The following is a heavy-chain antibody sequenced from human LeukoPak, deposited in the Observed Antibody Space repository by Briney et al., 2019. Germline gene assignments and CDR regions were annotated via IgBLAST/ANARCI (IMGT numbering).Heavy chain of an antibody. J-gene: IGHJ4*02. D-gene: IGHD1-26*01. V-gene: IGHV3-30*02. CDR3: AKSAVGATLGDY. Sequence: PGGSLTLSCAASGFTFSSYGRHWVRQAPGKGLEWVAFIRYDGTNKYYADSVKGRFTISRDNSRDTLYLQMISLRAEDTAVYYCAKSAVGATLGDYWGQGTPVTVSS. CDR1: GFTFSSYG. CDR2: IRYDGTNK.